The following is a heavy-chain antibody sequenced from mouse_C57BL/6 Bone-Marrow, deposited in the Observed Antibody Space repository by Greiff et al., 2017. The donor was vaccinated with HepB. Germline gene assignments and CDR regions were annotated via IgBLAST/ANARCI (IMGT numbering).Heavy chain of an antibody. Sequence: EVKVVESGPGLAKPSQTLSLTCSVTGYSITSDYWNWIRKFPGNKLEYMGYISYSGSTYYNPSLKSRISITRDTSKNQYYLQLNSVTTEDTATYYCARYHYYGSSYYAMDYWGQGTSVTVSS. CDR1: GYSITSDY. D-gene: IGHD1-1*01. V-gene: IGHV3-8*01. J-gene: IGHJ4*01. CDR2: ISYSGST. CDR3: ARYHYYGSSYYAMDY.